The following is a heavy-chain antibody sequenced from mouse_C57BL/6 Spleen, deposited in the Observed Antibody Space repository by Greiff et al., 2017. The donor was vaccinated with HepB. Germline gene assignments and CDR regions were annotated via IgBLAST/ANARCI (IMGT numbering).Heavy chain of an antibody. CDR2: IYPGDGDT. CDR1: GYAFSSYC. V-gene: IGHV1-80*01. D-gene: IGHD1-1*01. CDR3: ARTFTTVVAYYYAMDY. J-gene: IGHJ4*01. Sequence: QVQLQQPGAELVKPGASVKISCKASGYAFSSYCMNWVKQRPGKGLEWIGQIYPGDGDTNYNGKFKGKATLTADKSYSTAYMQLSSLTSEDSAVYFCARTFTTVVAYYYAMDYWGQRTSVTVSS.